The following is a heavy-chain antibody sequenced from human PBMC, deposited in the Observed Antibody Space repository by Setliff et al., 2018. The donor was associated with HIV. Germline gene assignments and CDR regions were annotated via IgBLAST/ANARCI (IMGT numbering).Heavy chain of an antibody. D-gene: IGHD4-17*01. Sequence: PGGSLRLSCAASRFTFSSYAMSWVRQAPGKGLEWVGRIKSKTDGGTTDYAAPVKGRFTISRDDSKNTLYLQMNSLKTEDTAVYYCTTIQKLTTPVDYWGQGTLVTVSS. CDR2: IKSKTDGGTT. V-gene: IGHV3-15*01. CDR3: TTIQKLTTPVDY. CDR1: RFTFSSYA. J-gene: IGHJ4*02.